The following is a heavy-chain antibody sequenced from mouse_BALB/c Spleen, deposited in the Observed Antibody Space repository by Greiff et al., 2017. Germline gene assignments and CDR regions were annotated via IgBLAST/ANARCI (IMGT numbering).Heavy chain of an antibody. V-gene: IGHV1-15*01. J-gene: IGHJ3*01. Sequence: VQRVESGAELVRPGASVTLSCKASGYTFTDYEMHWVKQTPVHGLEWIGAIDPETGGTAYNQKFTGKATLTADKSSSTAYVELRSLTSEDSAVYYCSHYYGSSPFAYWGQGTLVTVSA. CDR2: IDPETGGT. CDR3: SHYYGSSPFAY. CDR1: GYTFTDYE. D-gene: IGHD1-1*01.